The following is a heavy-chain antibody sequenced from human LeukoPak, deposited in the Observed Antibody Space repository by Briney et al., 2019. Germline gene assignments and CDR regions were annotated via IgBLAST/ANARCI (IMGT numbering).Heavy chain of an antibody. CDR1: GFTFSNYW. Sequence: GGSLRLSCEASGFTFSNYWMSWVRQAPEKGREWVANMKPDGSVKQYVDSMKGRFTISRDNAKNSLYLQMNSLRAEDTAVYYCARDRDDGGFEYWGQGTLVTVSS. J-gene: IGHJ4*02. D-gene: IGHD4-23*01. CDR3: ARDRDDGGFEY. V-gene: IGHV3-7*01. CDR2: MKPDGSVK.